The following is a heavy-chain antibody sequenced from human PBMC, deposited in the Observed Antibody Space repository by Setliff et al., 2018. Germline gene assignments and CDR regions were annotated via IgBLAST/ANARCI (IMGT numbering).Heavy chain of an antibody. Sequence: ASVKVSCKASGYTFIYYYIHWVRQAPGQGLEWMGLINPSGGGTIYARKFQGRVTMARETSTSTVYMELSGLRSEDTAVYYCARGPPDFVVVPAAAKFDYWGQGTPVTVSS. CDR3: ARGPPDFVVVPAAAKFDY. CDR1: GYTFIYYY. CDR2: INPSGGGT. V-gene: IGHV1-46*01. D-gene: IGHD2-2*01. J-gene: IGHJ4*02.